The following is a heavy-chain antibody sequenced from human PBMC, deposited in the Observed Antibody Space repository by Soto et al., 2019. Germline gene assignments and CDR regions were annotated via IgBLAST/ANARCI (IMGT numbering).Heavy chain of an antibody. J-gene: IGHJ5*02. Sequence: EGTLRLSCAASGCPLSAYNMSCVRESPGKGLEWISYISNSASTIYYADCVKGRFTISRDNAENSRYLQMSSLRAEDPAVYYCARAMTTVTLRFDPWGQGTLVTVSS. CDR1: GCPLSAYN. D-gene: IGHD4-4*01. V-gene: IGHV3-11*01. CDR2: ISNSASTI. CDR3: ARAMTTVTLRFDP.